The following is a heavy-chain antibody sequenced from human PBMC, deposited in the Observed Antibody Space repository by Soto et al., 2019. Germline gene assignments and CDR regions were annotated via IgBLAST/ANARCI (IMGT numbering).Heavy chain of an antibody. CDR2: IYYSGST. CDR3: ARRYGRYFDY. D-gene: IGHD4-17*01. J-gene: IGHJ4*02. V-gene: IGHV4-59*08. Sequence: SETLSLTSSVSGGSISSYDWSWIRQPPGKGLEWIGYIYYSGSTKYNPSLKSRVTISVDTSQNQFSLKLSSMTSAVTAVYYCARRYGRYFDYWGQGSLVTVSS. CDR1: GGSISSYD.